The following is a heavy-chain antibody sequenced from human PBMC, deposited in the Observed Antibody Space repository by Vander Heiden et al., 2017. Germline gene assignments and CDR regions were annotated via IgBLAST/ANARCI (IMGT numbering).Heavy chain of an antibody. CDR3: ASAYCTSTSCSTWWFDP. V-gene: IGHV1-8*01. CDR1: GYTFTSYA. D-gene: IGHD2-2*01. Sequence: QVQLVQSGAEVKKPGASVKVSCKASGYTFTSYAIYWVRQATGQGLEWMGWMNPNSGNTGYVQKFQGRVTMTRNTSISTAYMELSSLTSEDTAVYYCASAYCTSTSCSTWWFDPWGQGTLVTVSS. J-gene: IGHJ5*02. CDR2: MNPNSGNT.